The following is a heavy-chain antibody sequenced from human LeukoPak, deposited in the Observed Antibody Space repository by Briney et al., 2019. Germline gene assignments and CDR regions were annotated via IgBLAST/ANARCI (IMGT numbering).Heavy chain of an antibody. D-gene: IGHD3-16*02. V-gene: IGHV3-15*01. CDR2: IKSKTDGGTT. CDR3: TTARMITFGGVIVNTFDY. J-gene: IGHJ4*02. CDR1: GFSFSNAW. Sequence: GGSLRLSCAASGFSFSNAWMSWVRQAPGKGLEWVGRIKSKTDGGTTDYAAPVKGRFTISRDDSKNTLYLQMNSLKTEDTAVYYCTTARMITFGGVIVNTFDYWGQGTLVTVSS.